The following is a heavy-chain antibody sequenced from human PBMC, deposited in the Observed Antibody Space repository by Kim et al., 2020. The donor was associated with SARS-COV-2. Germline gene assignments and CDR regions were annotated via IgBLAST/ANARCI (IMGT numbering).Heavy chain of an antibody. D-gene: IGHD6-13*01. Sequence: SVKDSCKASRGTFSSYAISWVRQAPGQGLEWMGGIIPIFGTANYAQKFQGRVTITADESTSTAYMELSSLRSEDTAVYYCARGAAAGTDYYYGMDGWGQ. CDR1: RGTFSSYA. J-gene: IGHJ6*02. CDR2: IIPIFGTA. CDR3: ARGAAAGTDYYYGMDG. V-gene: IGHV1-69*13.